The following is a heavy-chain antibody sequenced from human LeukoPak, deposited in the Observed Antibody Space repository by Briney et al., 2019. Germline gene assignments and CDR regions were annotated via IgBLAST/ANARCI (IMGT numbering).Heavy chain of an antibody. CDR3: ARFITMPGVAFDI. Sequence: SETLSLTCTVSGGSISSSSYYWGWIRQPPGKGLEWIGSIYYSGSTYYNPSLKSRVTMSVDTSRNQFSLKVSSLTAADTAIYYCARFITMPGVAFDIWGQGTMVTVSS. CDR2: IYYSGST. V-gene: IGHV4-39*07. D-gene: IGHD3-10*01. J-gene: IGHJ3*02. CDR1: GGSISSSSYY.